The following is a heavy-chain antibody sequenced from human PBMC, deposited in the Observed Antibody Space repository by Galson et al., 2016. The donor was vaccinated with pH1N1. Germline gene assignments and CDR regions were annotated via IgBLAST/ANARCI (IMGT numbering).Heavy chain of an antibody. J-gene: IGHJ3*01. CDR2: ISSSGDYT. CDR1: GFSFGDFY. D-gene: IGHD5-12*01. Sequence: SLRLSCAASGFSFGDFYMPWIRQAPGKGLEWISYISSSGDYTKYADSVKGRFTISRDNAKNSVYLQMNGLRAEDTAIYYCARDDLGGWLRRWDGFDLWGQGTMVTVSS. V-gene: IGHV3-11*05. CDR3: ARDDLGGWLRRWDGFDL.